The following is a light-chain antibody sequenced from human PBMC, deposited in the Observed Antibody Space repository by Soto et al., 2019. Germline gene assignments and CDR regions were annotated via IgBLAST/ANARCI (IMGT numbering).Light chain of an antibody. V-gene: IGLV1-40*01. J-gene: IGLJ2*01. Sequence: QTVVTQPPSVSGAPGQRVTISCTGSSSNIGAGYDVHWYQQLPGTAPKLLIYGNSNRPSGVPDRFSGSKSGTSASLAITGLQAEDEADYYCQSYDRSLSGQGVVFGGGTKLTVL. CDR1: SSNIGAGYD. CDR3: QSYDRSLSGQGVV. CDR2: GNS.